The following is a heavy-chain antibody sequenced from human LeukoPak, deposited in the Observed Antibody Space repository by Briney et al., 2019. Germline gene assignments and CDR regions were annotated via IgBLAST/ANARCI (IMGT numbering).Heavy chain of an antibody. CDR3: VRDKLVGPSRLDH. J-gene: IGHJ4*02. CDR2: IKEDGSEK. D-gene: IGHD1-26*01. CDR1: GFTFRSYW. V-gene: IGHV3-7*01. Sequence: LTGGPLRLSCAASGFTFRSYWMSWVRQAPGKGLEWVANIKEDGSEKRDVDSVKGRFTISRDNAKNSLYLQMNSLRVEDTAVYYCVRDKLVGPSRLDHWGQGTLVTVSS.